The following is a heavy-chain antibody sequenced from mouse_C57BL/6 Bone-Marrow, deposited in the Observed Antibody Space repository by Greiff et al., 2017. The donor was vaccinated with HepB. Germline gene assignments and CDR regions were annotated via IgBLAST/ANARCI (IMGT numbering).Heavy chain of an antibody. D-gene: IGHD1-1*01. CDR1: GYTFTSYW. V-gene: IGHV1-55*01. Sequence: VKLQQPGAELVKPGASVKMSCKASGYTFTSYWITWVKQRPGQGLEWIGDIYPGSGSTNYNEKFKSKATLTVDTSSSTAYMQLSSLTSEDSAVYYCARFYGSSCWYFDVWGTGTTVTVSS. J-gene: IGHJ1*03. CDR3: ARFYGSSCWYFDV. CDR2: IYPGSGST.